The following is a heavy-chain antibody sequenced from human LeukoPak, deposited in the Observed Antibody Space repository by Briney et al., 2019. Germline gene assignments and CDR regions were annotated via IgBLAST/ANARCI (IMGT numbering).Heavy chain of an antibody. CDR2: ISWNSGSI. V-gene: IGHV3-9*03. J-gene: IGHJ4*02. CDR1: GFTFDDYA. D-gene: IGHD3-22*01. Sequence: GRSLSLSCAASGFTFDDYAMHWIRQAPGKGLEWVSGISWNSGSIGYADSVKGRFTISRDNAKNSLYLQMNSLRAEDMALYYCAKDTDYDSSGGFDYWGQGTLVTVSS. CDR3: AKDTDYDSSGGFDY.